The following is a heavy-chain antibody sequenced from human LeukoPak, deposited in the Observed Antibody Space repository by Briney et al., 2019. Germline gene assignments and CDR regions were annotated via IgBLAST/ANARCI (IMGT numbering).Heavy chain of an antibody. D-gene: IGHD6-19*01. CDR1: GGSFSGYY. CDR3: ARVESGWHFDY. J-gene: IGHJ4*02. V-gene: IGHV4-34*01. Sequence: SETLSLTCAVYGGSFSGYYWSWTRQPPGKGLEWIGSIYYSGSTYYNPSLKSRVTISVDTSKNQFSLKLSSVTAADTAVYYCARVESGWHFDYWGQGTLVTVSS. CDR2: IYYSGST.